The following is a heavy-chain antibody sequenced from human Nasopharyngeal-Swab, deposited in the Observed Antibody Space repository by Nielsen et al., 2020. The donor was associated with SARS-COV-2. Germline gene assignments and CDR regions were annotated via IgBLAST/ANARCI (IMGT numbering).Heavy chain of an antibody. V-gene: IGHV1-69*13. D-gene: IGHD4-17*01. CDR2: IIPIFGTA. CDR3: ARDPLPYGDYVSHEYFQH. J-gene: IGHJ1*01. CDR1: GGTFSSYA. Sequence: SVKISCKASGGTFSSYAISWVRQAPGQGLEWMGGIIPIFGTANYAQKFQGRVTITADESTSTAYMELSSLRSEDTAVYYCARDPLPYGDYVSHEYFQHWGQGTLVTVSS.